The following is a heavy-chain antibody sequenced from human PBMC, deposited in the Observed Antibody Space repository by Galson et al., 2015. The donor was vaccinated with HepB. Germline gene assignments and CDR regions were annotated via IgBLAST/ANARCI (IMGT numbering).Heavy chain of an antibody. CDR3: AKDPPTAYCVGDCLLPDY. CDR2: ISGSGGST. J-gene: IGHJ4*02. V-gene: IGHV3-23*01. CDR1: GFTFSSYA. Sequence: SLRLSCAASGFTFSSYAMSWVRQAPGKGLEWVSAISGSGGSTYYADSVKGRFTISRDNSKNTLYLQMNSLRAEDTAVYYCAKDPPTAYCVGDCLLPDYWGQGTLVTVSS. D-gene: IGHD2-21*02.